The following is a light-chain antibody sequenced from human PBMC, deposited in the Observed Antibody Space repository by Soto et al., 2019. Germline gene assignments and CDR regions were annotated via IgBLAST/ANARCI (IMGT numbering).Light chain of an antibody. CDR2: NVS. Sequence: QSALTQPASVSGSPGQSITISCTGTSSDVGGYNDVSWYQQHPGKAPNLIIFNVSNRPSGVSNRFSGSKSGNSASLTISGLQSEDEADYYCSSYTGSNTPVVFGGGTTLTVL. V-gene: IGLV2-14*01. CDR1: SSDVGGYND. CDR3: SSYTGSNTPVV. J-gene: IGLJ2*01.